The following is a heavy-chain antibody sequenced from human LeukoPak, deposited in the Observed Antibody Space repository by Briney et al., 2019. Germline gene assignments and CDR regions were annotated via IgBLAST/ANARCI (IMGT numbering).Heavy chain of an antibody. CDR3: ARTTSFTASGYDY. CDR1: GYTFTNYH. J-gene: IGHJ4*02. Sequence: ASVKVSCKASGYTFTNYHINWVRQATGHGLEWMGWMNPNNGDSGYAQKFQGRVTITRDTSITTSYMELRSLRSDDTAVYFCARTTSFTASGYDYWGQGTLVTVSS. D-gene: IGHD6-25*01. V-gene: IGHV1-8*03. CDR2: MNPNNGDS.